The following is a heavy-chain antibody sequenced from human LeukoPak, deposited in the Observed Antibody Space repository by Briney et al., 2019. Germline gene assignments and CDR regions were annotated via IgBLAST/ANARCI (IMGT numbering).Heavy chain of an antibody. D-gene: IGHD3-9*01. J-gene: IGHJ4*02. V-gene: IGHV4-31*03. Sequence: SETLSLTCTVSGGSISSGGYYWSWIRQHPGKGLEWIGYIYYSGSTYYNPSLKSRVTISVDTSKNQFSLKLSSVTAADTAVYYCARSLDILTGYYRGAFDYWGQGTLVTVSS. CDR2: IYYSGST. CDR1: GGSISSGGYY. CDR3: ARSLDILTGYYRGAFDY.